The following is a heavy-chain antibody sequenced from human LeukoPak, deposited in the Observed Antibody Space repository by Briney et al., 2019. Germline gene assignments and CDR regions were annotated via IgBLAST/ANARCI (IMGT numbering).Heavy chain of an antibody. CDR1: GFPFSSYA. Sequence: GGSLRLSCVVSGFPFSSYAMSWVRQAPGKGLEWVSGISGSGDDTYYAASVRGRFIVSRDTSKNTLYLQMNSLRAEDTAVYYCAKDPLNTLMVSPTFDYWGQGTLVTVSS. D-gene: IGHD5-18*01. V-gene: IGHV3-23*01. CDR3: AKDPLNTLMVSPTFDY. CDR2: ISGSGDDT. J-gene: IGHJ4*02.